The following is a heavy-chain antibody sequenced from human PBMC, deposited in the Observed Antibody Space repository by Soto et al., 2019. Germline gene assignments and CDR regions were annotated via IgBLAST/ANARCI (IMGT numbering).Heavy chain of an antibody. CDR2: ISYDGSNK. CDR3: ARDRANCSSTSCYLGAFDI. D-gene: IGHD2-2*01. CDR1: GFTFSSYA. V-gene: IGHV3-30-3*01. J-gene: IGHJ3*02. Sequence: LRLSCAASGFTFSSYAMHWVRQAPGKGLEWVAVISYDGSNKYYADSVKGRFTISRDNSKNTLYLQMNSLRAEDTAVYYCARDRANCSSTSCYLGAFDIWGQGTMVTVSS.